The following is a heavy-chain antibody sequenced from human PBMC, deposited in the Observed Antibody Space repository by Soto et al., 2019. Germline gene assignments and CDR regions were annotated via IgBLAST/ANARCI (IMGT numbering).Heavy chain of an antibody. CDR3: ATLLLWFGEETGYGMDV. J-gene: IGHJ6*02. V-gene: IGHV3-53*01. D-gene: IGHD3-10*01. Sequence: TGGSLRLSCAASGFTVSSNYMSWVRQAPGKGLEWVSVIYSGGSTYYADSVKGRFTISRDNSKNTLYLQMNSLRAEDTAVYYCATLLLWFGEETGYGMDVWGQGTTVTVSS. CDR1: GFTVSSNY. CDR2: IYSGGST.